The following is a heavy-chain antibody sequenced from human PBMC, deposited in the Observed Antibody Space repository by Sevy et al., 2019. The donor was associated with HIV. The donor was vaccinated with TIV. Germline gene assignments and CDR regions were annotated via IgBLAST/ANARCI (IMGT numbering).Heavy chain of an antibody. CDR3: STDPIIVLLVTDGMDV. J-gene: IGHJ6*02. Sequence: GESLKISCAASGFTFSYAWMSWVRQAPGKGLEWVGRIKARADGGTTDYAAPVKGRFTIPRDDSKNTLYLQMNSLKAEDTAVYYCSTDPIIVLLVTDGMDVWGQGTTVTVSS. D-gene: IGHD2-8*01. CDR1: GFTFSYAW. V-gene: IGHV3-15*01. CDR2: IKARADGGTT.